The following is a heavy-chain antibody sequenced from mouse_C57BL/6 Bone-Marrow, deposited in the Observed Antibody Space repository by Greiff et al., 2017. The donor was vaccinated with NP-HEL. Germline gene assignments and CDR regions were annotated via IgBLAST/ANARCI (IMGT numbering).Heavy chain of an antibody. Sequence: QVQLQQPGTELVKPGASVKLSCKASGYTFTSYWMHWVKQRPGQGLEWIGNINPSNGGTNYNEKFKSKATLTVAKSSSTAYMQLSSLTSEDSAVYYCARSGDYDYDAWYFDVWGTGTTVTVSS. CDR2: INPSNGGT. J-gene: IGHJ1*03. CDR1: GYTFTSYW. CDR3: ARSGDYDYDAWYFDV. V-gene: IGHV1-53*01. D-gene: IGHD2-4*01.